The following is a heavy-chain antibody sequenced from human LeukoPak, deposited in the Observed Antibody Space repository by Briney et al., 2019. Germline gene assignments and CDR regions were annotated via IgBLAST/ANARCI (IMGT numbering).Heavy chain of an antibody. J-gene: IGHJ4*02. Sequence: SQTLSLTCAISGDSVSNYTTAWNWIRQSPSRGLEWLGRTYYRSKWYNEYAVSVKSRITIDPDTSKNQFSLQLSSVTPEDTAVYYCAKFGGVGAGYWGQGTLVTVSS. CDR1: GDSVSNYTTA. V-gene: IGHV6-1*01. CDR3: AKFGGVGAGY. CDR2: TYYRSKWYN. D-gene: IGHD3-16*01.